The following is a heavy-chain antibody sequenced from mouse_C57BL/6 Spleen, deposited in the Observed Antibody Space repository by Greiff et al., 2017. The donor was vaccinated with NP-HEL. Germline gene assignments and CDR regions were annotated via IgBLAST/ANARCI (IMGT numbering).Heavy chain of an antibody. CDR3: ARNSNCYGSSYPPYDY. V-gene: IGHV1-69*01. Sequence: VQLQQPGAELVMPGASVKLSCKASGYTFTSYWMHWVKQRPGQGLEWIGEIDPSDSYTNYNQKFKGKSTLTVDTSSSTAYMQPSSLTSEDSAVYDSARNSNCYGSSYPPYDYWGQGTTLTVAS. J-gene: IGHJ2*01. CDR2: IDPSDSYT. CDR1: GYTFTSYW. D-gene: IGHD1-1*01.